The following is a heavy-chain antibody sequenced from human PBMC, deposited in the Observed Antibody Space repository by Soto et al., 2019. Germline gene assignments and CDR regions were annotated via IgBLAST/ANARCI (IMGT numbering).Heavy chain of an antibody. CDR3: ARQIPGWYQDY. V-gene: IGHV4-59*08. J-gene: IGHJ4*02. CDR1: GGSISSYY. CDR2: IYYSGST. Sequence: QVQLQESGPGLVKPSETLSLTCTVSGGSISSYYWSWIRQPPGKGLEWIGYIYYSGSTNYNPSLKSRVTISVDTSKNQFSLKLSSVTAADTAVYYCARQIPGWYQDYWGQGTLVTVSS. D-gene: IGHD6-19*01.